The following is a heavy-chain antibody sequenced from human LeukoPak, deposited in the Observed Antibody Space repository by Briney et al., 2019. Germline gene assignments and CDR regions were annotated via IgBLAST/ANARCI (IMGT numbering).Heavy chain of an antibody. Sequence: RSRRRSCGGTGFSCEEDEMQGVAQALRKGLEWVSGISWNSGSIGYADSVKGRFTISRDNAKNSLYLQMNSLRAEDTALYYCVPESVAGTNYWGQGTLVTVSS. D-gene: IGHD6-19*01. V-gene: IGHV3-9*01. CDR2: ISWNSGSI. J-gene: IGHJ4*02. CDR3: VPESVAGTNY. CDR1: GFSCEEDE.